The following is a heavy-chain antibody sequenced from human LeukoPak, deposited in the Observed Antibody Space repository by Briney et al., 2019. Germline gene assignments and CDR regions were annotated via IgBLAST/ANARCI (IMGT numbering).Heavy chain of an antibody. D-gene: IGHD3-10*01. CDR2: ISYDGSNK. CDR1: GFTFSSYA. V-gene: IGHV3-30-3*01. J-gene: IGHJ4*02. CDR3: AREGHPSGAGFDY. Sequence: GRSLRLSCAASGFTFSSYAMHWVRQAPGKGLEWVAVISYDGSNKYYADSVKGRFTISRDNFKNTLYLQMNSLRAEDTAVYYCAREGHPSGAGFDYWGQGTLVTVSS.